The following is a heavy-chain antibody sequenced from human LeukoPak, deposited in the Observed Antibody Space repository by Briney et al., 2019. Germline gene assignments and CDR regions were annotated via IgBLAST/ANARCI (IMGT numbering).Heavy chain of an antibody. D-gene: IGHD3-22*01. V-gene: IGHV3-73*01. Sequence: GGSLRLSCAASGFTFSGSAMHWVRQASGKGLEWVGRIRSKANSYATAYAASVKGRFTISRDDSKNTAYLQMNSLKTEDTAVYYCTRPTYYYDSSGQPNDYWGQGTLVTVSS. J-gene: IGHJ4*02. CDR2: IRSKANSYAT. CDR1: GFTFSGSA. CDR3: TRPTYYYDSSGQPNDY.